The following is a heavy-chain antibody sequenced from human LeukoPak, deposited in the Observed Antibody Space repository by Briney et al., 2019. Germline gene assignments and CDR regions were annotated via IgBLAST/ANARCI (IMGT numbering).Heavy chain of an antibody. V-gene: IGHV3-21*01. Sequence: GGSLRLSCAASGFNFESYSMNWVRQAPGKGLEWVSSISFSGPYIYYAASVKGRFTISRDNAKKSLFLQLNSVKVEDTAVYYCARDGVLDSSSVFYFDYWGQGTLVTVSS. CDR3: ARDGVLDSSSVFYFDY. D-gene: IGHD2-8*02. CDR2: ISFSGPYI. J-gene: IGHJ4*02. CDR1: GFNFESYS.